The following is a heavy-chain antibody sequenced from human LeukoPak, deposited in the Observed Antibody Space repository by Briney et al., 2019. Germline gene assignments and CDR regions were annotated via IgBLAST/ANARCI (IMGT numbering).Heavy chain of an antibody. V-gene: IGHV3-30*07. CDR1: GFVFSDYP. CDR2: ISFDGSHQ. Sequence: PGGSLRLSCSASGFVFSDYPLHWIRQSPGKGPEWVAVISFDGSHQYYADSVKGRFTISRDNAKNSLYLQMNSLRAEDTAVYYCASPFWSGYSHGMDVWGQGTTVTVSS. D-gene: IGHD3-3*01. J-gene: IGHJ6*02. CDR3: ASPFWSGYSHGMDV.